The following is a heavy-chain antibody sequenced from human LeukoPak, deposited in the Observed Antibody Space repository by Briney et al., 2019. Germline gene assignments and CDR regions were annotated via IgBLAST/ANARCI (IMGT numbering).Heavy chain of an antibody. CDR1: GYTFTSYG. V-gene: IGHV1-18*01. Sequence: ASVKVSCKASGYTFTSYGISWVRQAPGQGLEWMGWISAYNGNTNYAQKLQGRVTMTTDTSTSTAYMELRSLRSDDTAVYYCARAGGERGWSSDAFDIWGQGTMVTVSS. J-gene: IGHJ3*02. CDR2: ISAYNGNT. D-gene: IGHD1-1*01. CDR3: ARAGGERGWSSDAFDI.